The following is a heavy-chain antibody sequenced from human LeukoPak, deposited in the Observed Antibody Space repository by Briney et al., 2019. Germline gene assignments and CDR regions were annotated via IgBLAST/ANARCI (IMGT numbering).Heavy chain of an antibody. CDR3: ARDIERNWFDP. D-gene: IGHD3-16*02. Sequence: GGSLRLSCAASGFTFSDYYMSWIRQAPGKGLEWVSYISSSGSTIYYADSVKGRFTISRDNAKDSLYLQMNSLRAEDTAVYYCARDIERNWFDPWGQGTLVTVSS. CDR2: ISSSGSTI. V-gene: IGHV3-11*01. J-gene: IGHJ5*02. CDR1: GFTFSDYY.